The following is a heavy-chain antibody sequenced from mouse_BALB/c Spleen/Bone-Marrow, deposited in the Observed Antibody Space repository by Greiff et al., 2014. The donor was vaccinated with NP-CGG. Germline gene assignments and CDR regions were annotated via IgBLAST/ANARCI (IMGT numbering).Heavy chain of an antibody. CDR2: INPNSDYT. V-gene: IGHV1-4*01. D-gene: IGHD2-2*01. J-gene: IGHJ3*01. CDR3: AREVYGSWYAY. CDR1: GYTFTYYT. Sequence: VKLVESGAELARPGASVKMSCKASGYTFTYYTMYWVKQRPGQGLEWIGYINPNSDYTNYNQKFKDKATLTADKSSSTAYMQLSSXTSEDSAVYYCAREVYGSWYAYWGQGTLVTDSA.